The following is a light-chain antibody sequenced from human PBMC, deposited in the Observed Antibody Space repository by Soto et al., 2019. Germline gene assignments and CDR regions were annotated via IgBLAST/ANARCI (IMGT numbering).Light chain of an antibody. V-gene: IGLV2-14*01. J-gene: IGLJ1*01. CDR2: EVN. Sequence: QSALTQPASVSGSAGQSVTISCTGPRSDIGDSNFISWYQHSPGKAPRLLIYEVNNRPSGVYRRFSGSKAGNTASLTISGLLDDDEADYFCASFRSGTILVFGSGTKLTVL. CDR1: RSDIGDSNF. CDR3: ASFRSGTILV.